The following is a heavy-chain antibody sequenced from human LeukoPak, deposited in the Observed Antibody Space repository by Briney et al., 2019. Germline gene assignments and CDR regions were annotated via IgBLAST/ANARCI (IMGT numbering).Heavy chain of an antibody. V-gene: IGHV3-15*01. CDR1: GFTFSNAW. CDR3: TTEGYCSSTSCYSGY. J-gene: IGHJ4*02. D-gene: IGHD2-2*02. CDR2: IKSKTDGGTT. Sequence: PGGSLRLSCAAPGFTFSNAWMSWVRQAPGKGLEWVGRIKSKTDGGTTDYAAPVKGRLTISRDDSKNTLYLQMNSLKTEDTAVYYCTTEGYCSSTSCYSGYWGQGTLVTVSS.